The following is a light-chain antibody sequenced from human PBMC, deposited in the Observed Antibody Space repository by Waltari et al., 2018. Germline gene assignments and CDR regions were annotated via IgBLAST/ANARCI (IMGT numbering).Light chain of an antibody. CDR2: RNN. Sequence: QSVLTQSPSTSGAPGQTVTISCSGSDSNLGGNYVFWYQQLPGTAPRLLISRNNQRPSGVPDRISGSKSGTTALLAISGLRSEDEADYYCAAWDDTVSGVVFGGGTKVTVL. CDR3: AAWDDTVSGVV. V-gene: IGLV1-47*01. J-gene: IGLJ3*02. CDR1: DSNLGGNY.